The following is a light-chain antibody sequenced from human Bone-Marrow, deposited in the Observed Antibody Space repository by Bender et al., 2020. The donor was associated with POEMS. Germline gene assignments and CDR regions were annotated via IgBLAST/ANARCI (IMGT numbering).Light chain of an antibody. V-gene: IGLV2-11*01. Sequence: SALTPSRSVSGSPGQSVTISCTGTSNDIGGYDFVSWYQQHPGKAPKVIIFDVYKRPSGGPDRFSGSKSGNTASLTISDLQADDEGDYYCCSYGGSSWLFGGGTKLTVL. CDR1: SNDIGGYDF. CDR2: DVY. CDR3: CSYGGSSWL. J-gene: IGLJ2*01.